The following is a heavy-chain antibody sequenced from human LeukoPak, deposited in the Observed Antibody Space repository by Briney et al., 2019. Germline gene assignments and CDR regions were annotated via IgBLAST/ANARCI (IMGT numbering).Heavy chain of an antibody. CDR2: ISGSGGST. Sequence: QTGGSLRLPCAASGFTFSSYAMSSVRQAPGKGLEWVSAISGSGGSTYYADSVKGRFTISRHNSKNTLYLQMNSLRAEDTAVYYCARQMVRGVIRGFDYWGQGTLVTVSS. CDR3: ARQMVRGVIRGFDY. D-gene: IGHD3-10*01. J-gene: IGHJ4*02. CDR1: GFTFSSYA. V-gene: IGHV3-23*01.